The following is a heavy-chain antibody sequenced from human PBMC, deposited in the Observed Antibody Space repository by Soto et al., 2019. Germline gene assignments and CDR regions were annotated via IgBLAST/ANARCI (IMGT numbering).Heavy chain of an antibody. CDR3: ANDIRGLFGELLWYYDGMDV. D-gene: IGHD3-10*02. V-gene: IGHV3-23*01. Sequence: GGSLRLSCAASGFTFSSYAMSWVRQAPGKGLEWVSAISGSGGSTYYADSVKGRFTISRDNSKNTLYLQMNSLRAEDTAVYCCANDIRGLFGELLWYYDGMDVWGQGTTVTVSS. CDR2: ISGSGGST. J-gene: IGHJ6*02. CDR1: GFTFSSYA.